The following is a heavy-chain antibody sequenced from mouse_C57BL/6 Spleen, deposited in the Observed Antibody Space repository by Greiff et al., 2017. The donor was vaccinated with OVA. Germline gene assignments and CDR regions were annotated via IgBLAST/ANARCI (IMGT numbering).Heavy chain of an antibody. J-gene: IGHJ2*01. CDR3: AREGSSQYYFDY. V-gene: IGHV1-42*01. Sequence: EVKLQESGPELVKPGASVKISCKASGYSFTGYYMNWVKQSPEKSLEWIGEINPSTGGTTYNQKFKAKATLTVDKSSSTAYMQLKSLTSEDSAVYYCAREGSSQYYFDYWGKGTTLTVSS. D-gene: IGHD1-1*01. CDR1: GYSFTGYY. CDR2: INPSTGGT.